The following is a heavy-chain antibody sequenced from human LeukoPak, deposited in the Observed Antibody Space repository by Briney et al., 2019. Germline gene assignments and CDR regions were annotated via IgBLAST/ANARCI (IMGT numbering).Heavy chain of an antibody. CDR2: IWYDGCNE. J-gene: IGHJ4*02. V-gene: IGHV3-33*01. Sequence: PGGSLRLSCAASGFIFSSYGMHWVRQAPGKGLEWVAGIWYDGCNEYCADSVKGRFTISRDNSKNTLYLQVNSLRAKDTAVYYCARDHSYGGKIPLFDYWGQGTLVTVCS. D-gene: IGHD4-23*01. CDR3: ARDHSYGGKIPLFDY. CDR1: GFIFSSYG.